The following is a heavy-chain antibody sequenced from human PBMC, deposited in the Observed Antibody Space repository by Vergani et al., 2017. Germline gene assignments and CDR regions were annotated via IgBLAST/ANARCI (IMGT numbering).Heavy chain of an antibody. CDR2: ISYDGSNK. Sequence: QVQLVESGGGVVQPGRSLRLSCAASGFTFSSYGMHWVRQAPGKGLEWVAVISYDGSNKYYADSVKGRFTISRDNSKNTLYLQMNSLRAEDTAVYYCANDGSVEYYFDYWGQGTLVTVSS. D-gene: IGHD4-23*01. J-gene: IGHJ4*02. CDR1: GFTFSSYG. V-gene: IGHV3-30*18. CDR3: ANDGSVEYYFDY.